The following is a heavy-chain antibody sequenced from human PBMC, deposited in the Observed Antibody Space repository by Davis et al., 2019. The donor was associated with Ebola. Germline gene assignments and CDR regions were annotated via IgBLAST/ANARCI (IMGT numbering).Heavy chain of an antibody. CDR1: GGSFSGYY. CDR3: ARDLPSYYYYGMDV. V-gene: IGHV4-34*01. J-gene: IGHJ6*02. Sequence: CAVYGGSFSGYYWSWIRQPPGKGLEWIGEINHSGSTNYNPSLKSRVTISVDTSKNQFSLKLSSVTAADTAVYYCARDLPSYYYYGMDVWGQGTTVTVSS. CDR2: INHSGST.